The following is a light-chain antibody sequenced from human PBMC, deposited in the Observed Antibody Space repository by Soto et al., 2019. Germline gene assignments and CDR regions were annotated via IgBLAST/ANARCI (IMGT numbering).Light chain of an antibody. CDR2: GAS. V-gene: IGKV3-20*01. J-gene: IGKJ1*01. CDR1: QSIRNTY. CDR3: QQYATSPWT. Sequence: EIVLTQSPGTLSLSPGERATLSCRASQSIRNTYLAWYQQKPGQAPRLLIYGASSRATGIPDRFSGSGSGTDFTLTISRLEPEDFAVYYCQQYATSPWTFGQGTKVEIK.